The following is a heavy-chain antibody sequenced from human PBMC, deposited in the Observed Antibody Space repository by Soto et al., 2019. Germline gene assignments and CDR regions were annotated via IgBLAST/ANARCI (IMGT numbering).Heavy chain of an antibody. CDR2: FYHGGTT. Sequence: SETLSLTCTVSGYSLSTGSSWGWIRQPPGKGPEWIASFYHGGTTFYNPSLKSRVTISVDTSKSHFSLKLRPVTAADTAVYYCARAHVIVVAGSTFDDWGHGTLVTVSS. CDR1: GYSLSTGSS. V-gene: IGHV4-38-2*02. J-gene: IGHJ4*01. D-gene: IGHD6-19*01. CDR3: ARAHVIVVAGSTFDD.